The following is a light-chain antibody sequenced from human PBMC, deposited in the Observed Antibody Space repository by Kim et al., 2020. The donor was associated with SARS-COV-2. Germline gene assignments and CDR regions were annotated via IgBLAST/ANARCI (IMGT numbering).Light chain of an antibody. Sequence: VAGGPTQRTRSSGGENGNEVGRCTPPKPGQDPVLVIYNDRDRPSGIPERFSGSNPGNTATLIISRIEARDEADYYCQVWDTSSDHAFGGGTQLTVL. CDR3: QVWDTSSDHA. CDR2: NDR. CDR1: GNEVGR. J-gene: IGLJ2*01. V-gene: IGLV3-12*02.